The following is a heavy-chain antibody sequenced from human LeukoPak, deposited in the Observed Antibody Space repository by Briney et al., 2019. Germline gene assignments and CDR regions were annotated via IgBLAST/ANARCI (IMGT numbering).Heavy chain of an antibody. CDR2: IYYSGST. CDR1: GGSISSYY. V-gene: IGHV4-59*01. D-gene: IGHD7-27*01. CDR3: AREGVPGAFDI. J-gene: IGHJ3*02. Sequence: SETLSLTCTVSGGSISSYYWSWIRQPPGKGLEWIGYIYYSGSTNYNPSLKSRVTISVDTSKNQFSLKLSSVTAADTAVYYCAREGVPGAFDIWGQGTMVTVSS.